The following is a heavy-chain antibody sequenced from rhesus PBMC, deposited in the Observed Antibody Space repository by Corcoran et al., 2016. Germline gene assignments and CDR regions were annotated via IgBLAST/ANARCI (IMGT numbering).Heavy chain of an antibody. CDR1: GYSISSGYG. J-gene: IGHJ4*01. D-gene: IGHD6S26*01. Sequence: QVQLQESGPGLVKPSETLSLTCAVSGYSISSGYGWGWIRQPPVKALEWIGRIVGGRGAPHSTPTLKRQVTVYKDTSKSPFSLRLTSGTAADTAVYYCLGSGWSGFWGQGVLVTVSS. CDR3: LGSGWSGF. CDR2: IVGGRGAP. V-gene: IGHV4-127*01.